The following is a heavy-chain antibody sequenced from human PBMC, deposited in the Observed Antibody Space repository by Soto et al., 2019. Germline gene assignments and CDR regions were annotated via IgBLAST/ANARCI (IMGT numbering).Heavy chain of an antibody. D-gene: IGHD2-2*01. J-gene: IGHJ4*02. CDR3: ASHPGEYQLLGVDY. Sequence: ETLSLTCTVSGGSISSSSYYWGWIRQPPGKGLEWIGSIYYSGSTYYNPSLKSRVTISVDTSKNQFSLKLSSVTAADTAVYYCASHPGEYQLLGVDYWGQGTLVTVSS. V-gene: IGHV4-39*01. CDR1: GGSISSSSYY. CDR2: IYYSGST.